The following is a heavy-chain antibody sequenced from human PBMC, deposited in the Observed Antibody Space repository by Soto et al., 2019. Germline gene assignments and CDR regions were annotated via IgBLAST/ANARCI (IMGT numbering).Heavy chain of an antibody. CDR3: ATVYSGSQGPFDY. CDR1: GDRLTDLS. Sequence: ASVKPSCKVCGDRLTDLSMHWVRQAPGKGLEWMGGSDPEDGETIYAQKFQGRVTMTEDTSTDTAYMELSSLRSEDTAVYYCATVYSGSQGPFDYWGQGTLVTVSS. D-gene: IGHD1-26*01. J-gene: IGHJ4*02. CDR2: SDPEDGET. V-gene: IGHV1-24*01.